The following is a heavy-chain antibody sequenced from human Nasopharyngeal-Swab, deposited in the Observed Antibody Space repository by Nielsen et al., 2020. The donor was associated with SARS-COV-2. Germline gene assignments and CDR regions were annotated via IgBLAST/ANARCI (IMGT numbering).Heavy chain of an antibody. CDR3: ARDFKSSSSYYSDYGLDV. Sequence: LRLSCTVSGGSISSGSYYWSRIRPAPGKGGEWIGHIYFSGSTYYNPSIMSRITTAADTSKNQYSLRLTSVTAADTAVYYCARDFKSSSSYYSDYGLDVWGRGTTVTVSS. V-gene: IGHV4-30-4*08. D-gene: IGHD6-6*01. J-gene: IGHJ6*02. CDR1: GGSISSGSYY. CDR2: IYFSGST.